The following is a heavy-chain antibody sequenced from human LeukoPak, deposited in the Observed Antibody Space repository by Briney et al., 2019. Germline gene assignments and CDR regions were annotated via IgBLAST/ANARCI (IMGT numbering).Heavy chain of an antibody. CDR1: GFTFSNYA. J-gene: IGHJ4*02. V-gene: IGHV3-30*14. D-gene: IGHD1-1*01. CDR2: ISNDGRNK. Sequence: PGGSLKLSCAASGFTFSNYALHWVRQAPGKGLEWVAVISNDGRNKYYADSVKGRFTISRDKSKNTVYLQMNSLRDEDTAVYCCARAPYGVGYTVERDYWGQGTLVTVSS. CDR3: ARAPYGVGYTVERDY.